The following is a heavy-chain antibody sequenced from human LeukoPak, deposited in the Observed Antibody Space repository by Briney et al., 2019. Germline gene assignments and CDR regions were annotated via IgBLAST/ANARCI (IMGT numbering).Heavy chain of an antibody. Sequence: GGSLRLSCAASGFTFSSYWMHWVRQAPGKGLEWVSAIRSTGVDTYYADSVRGRFTISRDNSRGTLSLQMNSLRAEDTAVYYCARDSTTLFDYWGQGTLVTVSS. V-gene: IGHV3-21*01. D-gene: IGHD1-1*01. CDR2: IRSTGVDT. J-gene: IGHJ4*02. CDR1: GFTFSSYW. CDR3: ARDSTTLFDY.